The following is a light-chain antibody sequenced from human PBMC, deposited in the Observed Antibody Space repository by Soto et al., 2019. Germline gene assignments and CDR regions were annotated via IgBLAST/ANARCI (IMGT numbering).Light chain of an antibody. CDR3: QHYGSSPYT. J-gene: IGKJ2*01. CDR1: QSVSSSY. V-gene: IGKV3-20*01. CDR2: GAS. Sequence: EIVLTQAPGTLSLSPGERATLSCRASQSVSSSYLAWYQQKPGQAPRLLIYGASSRATGIPDRFSGSGSGTDFTLTISRLEPEDVAVYYCQHYGSSPYTFGQGTNLGIK.